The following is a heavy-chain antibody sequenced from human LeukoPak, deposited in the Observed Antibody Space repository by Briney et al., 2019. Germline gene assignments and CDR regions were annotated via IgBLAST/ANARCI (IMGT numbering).Heavy chain of an antibody. CDR2: ITSSGDTI. CDR1: GFTFSDYY. CDR3: ARDLQEGYYDFWSGYYSNNWFDP. D-gene: IGHD3-3*01. V-gene: IGHV3-11*04. Sequence: GGSLRLSCAASGFTFSDYYMSWIRQVPGKGLEWVSYITSSGDTIYYADSVKGRFTISRDNAKNTLYLQMNSLRAEDTAVYYCARDLQEGYYDFWSGYYSNNWFDPWGQGTLVTVSS. J-gene: IGHJ5*02.